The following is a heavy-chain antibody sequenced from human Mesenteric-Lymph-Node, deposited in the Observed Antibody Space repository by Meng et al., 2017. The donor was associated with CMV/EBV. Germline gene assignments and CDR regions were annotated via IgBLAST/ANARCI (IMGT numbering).Heavy chain of an antibody. CDR2: IHPKSGDT. D-gene: IGHD2-8*01. Sequence: ASVKVSCKASGYTLTGYYLHWVRQAPGQGLEWMGWIHPKSGDTNYAQNFQGRVTMTRDTSINTAFMDLNTLTSDDPAVYFCARLTNGAGDFAIWGQGTMVTVSS. J-gene: IGHJ3*02. CDR3: ARLTNGAGDFAI. V-gene: IGHV1-2*02. CDR1: GYTLTGYY.